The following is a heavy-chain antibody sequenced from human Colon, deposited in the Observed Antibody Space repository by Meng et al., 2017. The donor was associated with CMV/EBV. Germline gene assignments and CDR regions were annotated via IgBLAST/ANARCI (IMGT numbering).Heavy chain of an antibody. Sequence: QWQLVQAGAEVKEPGAPGKVSCKASGLTCTGHDMHWVRQAPGQGLEWMGWSDANSGGTNYAQKFQGRLTMTRDTSISTVYMELNRLRSDDTAVYFCARDGIRGVFFFDYWGQGTLVTASS. V-gene: IGHV1-2*02. CDR1: GLTCTGHD. CDR2: SDANSGGT. CDR3: ARDGIRGVFFFDY. D-gene: IGHD1-14*01. J-gene: IGHJ4*02.